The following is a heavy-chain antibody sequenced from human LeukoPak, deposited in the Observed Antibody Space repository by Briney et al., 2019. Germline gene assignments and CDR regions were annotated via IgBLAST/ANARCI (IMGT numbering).Heavy chain of an antibody. D-gene: IGHD2-2*01. CDR2: IYYSGST. CDR1: GGSISSYY. V-gene: IGHV4-59*01. J-gene: IGHJ4*02. Sequence: SETLSLTCTVSGGSISSYYWSWIRQPPGKGLEWIGYIYYSGSTNYNPFLKSRVTISVDTSKNQFSLKLSSVTAADTAVYYCARERCSSTTCYFDYWGQGTLVTVSS. CDR3: ARERCSSTTCYFDY.